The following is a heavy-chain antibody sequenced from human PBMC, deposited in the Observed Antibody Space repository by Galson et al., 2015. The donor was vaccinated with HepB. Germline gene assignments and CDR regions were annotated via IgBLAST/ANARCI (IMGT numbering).Heavy chain of an antibody. J-gene: IGHJ4*02. CDR2: ISDDGSTK. CDR1: GFTFRSYA. Sequence: SLRLSCAASGFTFRSYAMHWVRQAPGKGLEWVAVISDDGSTKYYANSVRGRFTISRDNSKNTLYLQMNSLRPEDTAVYYCARGATVAGRNCLFDYWGQGTLVTVSS. D-gene: IGHD6-19*01. CDR3: ARGATVAGRNCLFDY. V-gene: IGHV3-30-3*01.